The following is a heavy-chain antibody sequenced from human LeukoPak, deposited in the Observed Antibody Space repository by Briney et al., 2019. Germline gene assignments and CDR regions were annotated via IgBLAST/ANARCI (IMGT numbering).Heavy chain of an antibody. CDR3: AKGGIYYDFCIDS. V-gene: IGHV3-23*01. D-gene: IGHD3-22*01. CDR1: GFTFSNYA. J-gene: IGHJ4*02. CDR2: ISGSGGST. Sequence: GGSLRLSCAASGFTFSNYAMSWVRQAPGKGLEWVSAISGSGGSTYYADSVKGRFTISRDNSKNTLYLQMNSLRAEDTAVYYCAKGGIYYDFCIDSWGQGALVTVSS.